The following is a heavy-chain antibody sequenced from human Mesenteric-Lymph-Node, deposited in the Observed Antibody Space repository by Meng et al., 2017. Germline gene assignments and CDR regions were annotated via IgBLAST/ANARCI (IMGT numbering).Heavy chain of an antibody. J-gene: IGHJ4*02. CDR3: ARAADVIIVVVVAATEYYFDY. Sequence: GESLKISCAASGFTFSRYAMSWVRQAPGKGLEWVSAISGSGGSTYYADSVKGRFTISRDNSKNTLYLQMNSLRAEDTAVYYCARAADVIIVVVVAATEYYFDYWGQGTLVTVSS. CDR2: ISGSGGST. D-gene: IGHD2-15*01. CDR1: GFTFSRYA. V-gene: IGHV3-23*01.